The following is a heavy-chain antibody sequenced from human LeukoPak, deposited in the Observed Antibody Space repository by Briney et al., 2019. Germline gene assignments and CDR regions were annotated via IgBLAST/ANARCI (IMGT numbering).Heavy chain of an antibody. Sequence: PGGSLRLSCAASGFMFTSYSMNWVRQAPGKGLEWVAYISSPSTNIYYVDSVKGRFTISRDNAKNSLYLQMNSLRAEDTAVYYCARDRAAAGTEGFDYWGQGTLVTVSS. J-gene: IGHJ4*02. CDR3: ARDRAAAGTEGFDY. CDR1: GFMFTSYS. D-gene: IGHD6-13*01. V-gene: IGHV3-48*04. CDR2: ISSPSTNI.